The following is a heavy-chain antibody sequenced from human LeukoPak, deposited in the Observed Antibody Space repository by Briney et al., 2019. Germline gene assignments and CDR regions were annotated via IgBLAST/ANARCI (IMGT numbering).Heavy chain of an antibody. CDR2: IFPGDSDV. V-gene: IGHV5-51*01. D-gene: IGHD2-8*01. CDR1: GYSFTTSW. Sequence: GESLQISCKASGYSFTTSWIGWVRQMPGEGLEYMGIIFPGDSDVRYSPSFRGQVTISADNSINTAYLQWSSLKASDTALYYCARQAATDGLFYSFYFWGQGTVGTVSS. J-gene: IGHJ3*01. CDR3: ARQAATDGLFYSFYF.